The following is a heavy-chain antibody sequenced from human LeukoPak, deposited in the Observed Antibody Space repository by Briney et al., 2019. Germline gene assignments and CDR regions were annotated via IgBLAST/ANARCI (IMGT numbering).Heavy chain of an antibody. Sequence: KASPSLSLTWTLAAASVSSSYRGSIRQPPGNGLGWIGYIYYSGSTTSNPSLKSRVTISVDTSKHQFSLKLSSVTAADTAVYYCARFDSSGYYLFDYWGQGTLVTVSS. D-gene: IGHD3-22*01. CDR3: ARFDSSGYYLFDY. CDR2: IYYSGST. V-gene: IGHV4-59*08. J-gene: IGHJ4*02. CDR1: AASVSSSY.